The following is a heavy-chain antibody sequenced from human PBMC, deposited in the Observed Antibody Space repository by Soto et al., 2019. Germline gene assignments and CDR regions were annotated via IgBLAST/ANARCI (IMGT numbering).Heavy chain of an antibody. CDR1: GFTFSSYA. D-gene: IGHD3-16*01. Sequence: EVQLLESGGGLVQPGGSLRLSCAASGFTFSSYAMSWVRQAPGKGLEWVSAISGSGGSTYYADSVKGRFTISRDNSKNTLYLQMNSLRAEDTAVYYCAKSPGSLGGFRYYGMDVWGQGTTVTVSS. CDR3: AKSPGSLGGFRYYGMDV. CDR2: ISGSGGST. V-gene: IGHV3-23*01. J-gene: IGHJ6*02.